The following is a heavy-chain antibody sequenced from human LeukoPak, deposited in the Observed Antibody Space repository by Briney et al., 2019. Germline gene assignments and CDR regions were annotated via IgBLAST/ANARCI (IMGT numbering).Heavy chain of an antibody. CDR3: AREDSGDNWFDP. D-gene: IGHD4-17*01. CDR2: IHYSGST. J-gene: IGHJ5*02. V-gene: IGHV4-59*12. Sequence: GTLRLSCAASGFTFSSYGMSWIRQPPGKGLEWIGYIHYSGSTNYNPSLKSRVTISVDTSKNHFSLKLSSVTAADTAVYYCAREDSGDNWFDPWGQGTLVTVSS. CDR1: GFTFSSYG.